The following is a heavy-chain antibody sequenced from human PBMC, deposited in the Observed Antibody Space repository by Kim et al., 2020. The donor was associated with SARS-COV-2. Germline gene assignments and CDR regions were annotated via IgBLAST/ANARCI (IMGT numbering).Heavy chain of an antibody. J-gene: IGHJ4*02. Sequence: EEKRYSPTLKSRLTITKDTAKNQVVLTMTNMDPVDTATYYCAHPSPLAVDYWGQGTLVTVSS. CDR2: EEK. CDR3: AHPSPLAVDY. V-gene: IGHV2-5*01.